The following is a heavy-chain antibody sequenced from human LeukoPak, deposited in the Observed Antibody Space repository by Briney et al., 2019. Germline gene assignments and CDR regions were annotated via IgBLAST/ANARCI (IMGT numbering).Heavy chain of an antibody. J-gene: IGHJ1*01. Sequence: GGSLRLSCAASGFTVTSYYMSWVRQAPGKGLEWVANIKYDGSEKYYVDSVKGRFTISRDNAKNSLYLQMNSLRAEDTAVYYCARGGTTSEHWGQGTLVTVSS. CDR2: IKYDGSEK. V-gene: IGHV3-7*01. CDR3: ARGGTTSEH. CDR1: GFTVTSYY. D-gene: IGHD1-1*01.